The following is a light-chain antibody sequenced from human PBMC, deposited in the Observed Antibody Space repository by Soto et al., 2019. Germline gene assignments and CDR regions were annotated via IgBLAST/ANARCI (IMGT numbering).Light chain of an antibody. Sequence: EIVLTQSPGTLPFSPVERSTLSCRASQSVSIYLAWYQQRPGQAPRLLIYDASNRATGIPAKFSGSGSGTDFTLTISTLEPEDFAVYYCQQRSNWPPTFGGGTKVDIK. V-gene: IGKV3-11*01. CDR3: QQRSNWPPT. J-gene: IGKJ4*01. CDR1: QSVSIY. CDR2: DAS.